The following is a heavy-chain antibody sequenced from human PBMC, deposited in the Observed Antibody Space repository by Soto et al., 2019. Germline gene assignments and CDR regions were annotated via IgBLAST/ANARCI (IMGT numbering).Heavy chain of an antibody. CDR2: IIPIFGTA. J-gene: IGHJ4*02. V-gene: IGHV1-69*12. CDR3: AIPPHLSWWCDFSDY. D-gene: IGHD2-8*02. CDR1: GGTFSSYA. Sequence: QVQLVQSGAEVKKPGSSVKVSCKASGGTFSSYAISWVRQAPGQGLEWMGGIIPIFGTANYAQKFQGRVTITADQSTSTANMEPSSLSSEVTAGYYCAIPPHLSWWCDFSDYSGQGTLVTVSS.